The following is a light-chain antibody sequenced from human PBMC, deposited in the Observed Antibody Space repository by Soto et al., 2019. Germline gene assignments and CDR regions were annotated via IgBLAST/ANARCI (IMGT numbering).Light chain of an antibody. Sequence: DIQMTQSPSTLSSSIGDIFTITCRASESIRTWLAWYQHKPGKAPKLLIYDASNLDSGVPSRFSGSGSGTEFSLTISNLQPDDCATYYCQQYENYWTFGQGTKVDIK. V-gene: IGKV1-5*01. CDR2: DAS. J-gene: IGKJ1*01. CDR3: QQYENYWT. CDR1: ESIRTW.